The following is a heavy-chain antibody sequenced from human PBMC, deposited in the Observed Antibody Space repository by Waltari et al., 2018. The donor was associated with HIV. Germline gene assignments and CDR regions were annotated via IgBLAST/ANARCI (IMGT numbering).Heavy chain of an antibody. Sequence: QVQLQESGPGLVKPSETLSLTCTVSGDSISSYYWSWIRQPPGKGLEWIGYIYYSGITDYNPSLKSRVTISVDTSKNQFSLKLSSVTAADTAVYYCARGRRITVFGVAYYYGTDVWGQGTTVTVSS. CDR3: ARGRRITVFGVAYYYGTDV. J-gene: IGHJ6*02. CDR1: GDSISSYY. D-gene: IGHD3-3*01. V-gene: IGHV4-59*01. CDR2: IYYSGIT.